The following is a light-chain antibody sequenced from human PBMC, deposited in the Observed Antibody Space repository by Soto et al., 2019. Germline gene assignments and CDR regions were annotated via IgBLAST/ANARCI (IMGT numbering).Light chain of an antibody. V-gene: IGLV2-8*01. CDR1: SSDVGAYNY. CDR3: TSYAGSNDYV. CDR2: NIN. J-gene: IGLJ1*01. Sequence: QSALTQPPSASGSPGQSVTISCTGTSSDVGAYNYVSWYQQHPGKAHKLIIYNINQRPSGVPDRFSGSKSGNTASLTVSGLHAEDDADYYCTSYAGSNDYVFGTGTKLTVL.